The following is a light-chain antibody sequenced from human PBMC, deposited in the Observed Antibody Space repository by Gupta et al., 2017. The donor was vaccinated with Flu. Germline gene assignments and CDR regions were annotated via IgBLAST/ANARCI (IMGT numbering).Light chain of an antibody. V-gene: IGKV1-5*03. CDR1: QSIREW. CDR2: KAS. CDR3: QQEDTYLGT. Sequence: PLSLPASVADRFTITCLDSQSIREWLAYYQQKRRKALNLLIYKASRSESGLPSRFSGSGSGTEFTITISILHPEDSVNYYFQQEDTYLGTFGQGTKLEIK. J-gene: IGKJ2*01.